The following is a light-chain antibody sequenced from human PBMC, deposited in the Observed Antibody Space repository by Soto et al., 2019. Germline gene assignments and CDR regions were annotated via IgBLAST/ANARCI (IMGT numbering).Light chain of an antibody. CDR3: QEYDNWPRRT. Sequence: EIVMTQSPATLSVSPGERATHSCRASQSVRNNLAWYQQKPGQAPRLLISGASTRATGIPARFSGSGSGTEFTLTISSLQSEDFAVYYCQEYDNWPRRTFGGGTKVEIK. CDR2: GAS. CDR1: QSVRNN. J-gene: IGKJ4*01. V-gene: IGKV3-15*01.